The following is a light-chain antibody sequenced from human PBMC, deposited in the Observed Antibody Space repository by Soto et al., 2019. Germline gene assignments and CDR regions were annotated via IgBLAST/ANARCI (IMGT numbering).Light chain of an antibody. CDR1: TSNIGSNT. CDR2: SNS. Sequence: QSVLTQPPSVSETPGQRVVLSCSGSTSNIGSNTVNWYQQLPGTAPKAVIYSNSLRPSGVPDRFSGSKSGTSASLAISGLQSEDEADYYCSSYTSSSTWVFGGGTKVTVL. CDR3: SSYTSSSTWV. J-gene: IGLJ3*02. V-gene: IGLV1-44*01.